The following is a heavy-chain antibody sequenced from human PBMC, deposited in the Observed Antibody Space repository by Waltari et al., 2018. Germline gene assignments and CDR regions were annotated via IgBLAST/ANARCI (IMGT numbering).Heavy chain of an antibody. D-gene: IGHD2-15*01. Sequence: EVHMVASGGDLVQPGRSLRLSCRGSGYIFGDYAVSWFRQAPGKGLEWIGFVRSNIYGGVAEYAASVTGRFTITRDDDDNIAYLQMDSLRREDTAVYYCARESSGNIGWFDSWGRGTLVTVSS. J-gene: IGHJ5*01. V-gene: IGHV3-49*03. CDR1: GYIFGDYA. CDR2: VRSNIYGGVA. CDR3: ARESSGNIGWFDS.